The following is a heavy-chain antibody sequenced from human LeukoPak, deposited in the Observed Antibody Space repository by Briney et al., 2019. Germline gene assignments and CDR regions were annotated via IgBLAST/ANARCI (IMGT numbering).Heavy chain of an antibody. Sequence: PGGSLRLSCAASGVTLTNAWMSWVRQAPGKGLEWVGRIKSKTDGGTTEYSAPVKGRCSISRDDSKNTLYLEMNNLKTEGTAVYYCATGGHYFGLWGRGTLVTVSS. V-gene: IGHV3-15*01. CDR2: IKSKTDGGTT. CDR3: ATGGHYFGL. J-gene: IGHJ2*01. CDR1: GVTLTNAW.